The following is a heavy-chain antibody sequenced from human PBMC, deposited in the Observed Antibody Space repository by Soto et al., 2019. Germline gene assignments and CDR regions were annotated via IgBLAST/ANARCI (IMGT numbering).Heavy chain of an antibody. J-gene: IGHJ6*02. CDR3: AREGYCISTSCRHYDYYGMDV. CDR2: ISAYSGNT. CDR1: GYTFTSYG. V-gene: IGHV1-18*01. Sequence: QVQLVQSGAEVKKPGASVKVSCKASGYTFTSYGISWVRQAPGQGLEWMGWISAYSGNTNYAQKLQGRVTMTTDTSTSTAYMELRSLRSDDTAVYYCAREGYCISTSCRHYDYYGMDVWGQGTTVTVSS. D-gene: IGHD2-2*01.